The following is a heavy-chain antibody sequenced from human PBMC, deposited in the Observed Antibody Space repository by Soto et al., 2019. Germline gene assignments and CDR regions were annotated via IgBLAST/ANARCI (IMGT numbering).Heavy chain of an antibody. CDR2: ISSSSSYI. D-gene: IGHD2-2*01. V-gene: IGHV3-21*01. Sequence: GGSLRLSCAASGFTFSSYSMNWVRQAPGKGLEWVSSISSSSSYIYYADSVKGRFTISRDNAKNSLYLQMNSLRAEDTAVYYCARVRLVRFNSYYYGMDVWGQGTTVTVSS. CDR3: ARVRLVRFNSYYYGMDV. CDR1: GFTFSSYS. J-gene: IGHJ6*02.